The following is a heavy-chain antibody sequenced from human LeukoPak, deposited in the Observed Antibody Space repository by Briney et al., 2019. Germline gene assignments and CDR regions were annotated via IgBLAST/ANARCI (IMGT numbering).Heavy chain of an antibody. CDR3: ASDFGGHDDS. J-gene: IGHJ4*02. D-gene: IGHD4-23*01. CDR2: MNTDGSRA. CDR1: GFTFSRYW. Sequence: PGGSLRLSCAASGFTFSRYWMHWVRQAPGKGLVWVSRMNTDGSRADYADSVKGRFTISRDNAKNTLYLQMNSLGVEDTAVYSCASDFGGHDDSWGQGILVTVSS. V-gene: IGHV3-74*01.